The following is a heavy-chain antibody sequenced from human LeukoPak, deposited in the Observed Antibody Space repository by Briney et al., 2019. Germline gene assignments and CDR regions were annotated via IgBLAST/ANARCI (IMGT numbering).Heavy chain of an antibody. Sequence: PSETLSLTCAVYGGSFSGYYWSWIRQPPGKGLEWIGEINHSGSTNYNPSLKSRVTISVDTSKNQFSLKLSSVTAADTAVYYCARGSSHDFYFDYWGQGTLVTVSS. V-gene: IGHV4-34*01. CDR1: GGSFSGYY. J-gene: IGHJ4*02. CDR3: ARGSSHDFYFDY. D-gene: IGHD3-3*01. CDR2: INHSGST.